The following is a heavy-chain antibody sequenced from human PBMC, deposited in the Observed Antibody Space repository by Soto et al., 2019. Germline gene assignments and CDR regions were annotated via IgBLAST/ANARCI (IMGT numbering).Heavy chain of an antibody. V-gene: IGHV3-30-3*01. Sequence: GGSLRLSCVASGFSFSSYAMHWVRQAPGKGLEWVALISYNGNKKYYADSVKGRFTISRDNSKNTLYLQMNSLRGEDTAVYYCAKDGLGTLGVDSSFDPWGQGTLVTVSS. J-gene: IGHJ5*02. D-gene: IGHD3-3*01. CDR2: ISYNGNKK. CDR1: GFSFSSYA. CDR3: AKDGLGTLGVDSSFDP.